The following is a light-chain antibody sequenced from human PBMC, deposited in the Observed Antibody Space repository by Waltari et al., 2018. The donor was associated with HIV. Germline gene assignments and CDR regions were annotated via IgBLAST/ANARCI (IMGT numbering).Light chain of an antibody. V-gene: IGLV1-47*01. CDR3: AVWEGSLGGAV. J-gene: IGLJ2*01. CDR2: MED. Sequence: QSVVTQPPSASGTPGQRVTISCSGSGSNIGTYSVNWYQHFPGTAPKLLIYMEDQRRSGVPGRFSGAQSGTSASLAIAGLQYDDEADYYCAVWEGSLGGAVFGGGTKLTVL. CDR1: GSNIGTYS.